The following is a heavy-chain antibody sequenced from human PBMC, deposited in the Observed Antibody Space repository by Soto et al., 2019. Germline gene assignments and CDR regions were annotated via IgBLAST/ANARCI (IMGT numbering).Heavy chain of an antibody. V-gene: IGHV4-31*03. CDR2: IYSNGDT. CDR3: ARRGGSSSGYYYYAMDV. J-gene: IGHJ6*02. CDR1: SDSMNSGVYY. Sequence: SETLSLTCSVSSDSMNSGVYYWSWIRQHPGKGLEWIGYIYSNGDTYYNPSLKSRVTISVDTSKNQFSLNLTSVTAAETAVYYCARRGGSSSGYYYYAMDVWGQGTTVTVSS. D-gene: IGHD6-6*01.